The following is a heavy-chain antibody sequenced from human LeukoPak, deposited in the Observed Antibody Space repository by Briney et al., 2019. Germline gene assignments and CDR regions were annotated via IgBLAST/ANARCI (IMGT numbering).Heavy chain of an antibody. CDR1: GYSFTSYW. CDR3: ARLIYYDSSGYYPPGSIDY. J-gene: IGHJ4*02. V-gene: IGHV5-51*01. CDR2: MYPGQSDT. Sequence: GESLKIYSKGSGYSFTSYWTGWVRQMPGKGLERMRIMYPGQSDTRYSPSFQGKVPISADKSISTAYLQWSSLKPSDTAMYYCARLIYYDSSGYYPPGSIDYWGQGTLVTVSS. D-gene: IGHD3-22*01.